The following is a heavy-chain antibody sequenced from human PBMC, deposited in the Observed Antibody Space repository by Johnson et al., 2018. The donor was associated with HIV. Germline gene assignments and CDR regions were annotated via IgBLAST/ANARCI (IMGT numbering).Heavy chain of an antibody. V-gene: IGHV3-43*01. CDR3: AKDIGDGGNSEGVAFDI. CDR1: GFTFDDYT. D-gene: IGHD4-23*01. Sequence: VQLVESGGVVVQPGGSLRLSCAASGFTFDDYTMHWVRQAPGKGLEWVSLISWDGGSTYYADSVKGRFTISRDNSKNSLYLQMNSLRTEDTALYYCAKDIGDGGNSEGVAFDIWGQGTMVTVSS. CDR2: ISWDGGST. J-gene: IGHJ3*02.